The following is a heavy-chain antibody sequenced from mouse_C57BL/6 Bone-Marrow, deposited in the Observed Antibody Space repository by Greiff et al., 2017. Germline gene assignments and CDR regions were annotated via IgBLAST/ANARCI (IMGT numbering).Heavy chain of an antibody. CDR2: FYPGSGSI. J-gene: IGHJ2*01. Sequence: VKLVESGAELVKPGASVKLSCKASGYTFTEYTIHWVKQRSGQGLEWIGWFYPGSGSIKYNEKFKDKATLTADKSSSTVYMELSRLTSEDSAVYFCARHEDFFYSNYAFDYWGQGTTLTVSS. V-gene: IGHV1-62-2*01. D-gene: IGHD2-5*01. CDR1: GYTFTEYT. CDR3: ARHEDFFYSNYAFDY.